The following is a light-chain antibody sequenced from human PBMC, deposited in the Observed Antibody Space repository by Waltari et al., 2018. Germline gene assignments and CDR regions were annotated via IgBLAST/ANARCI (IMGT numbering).Light chain of an antibody. CDR3: ASYTSANTVL. CDR2: DVS. Sequence: QSGLTQPASESGSPGQSITISCTGTRSDIGYYNFVSWYQQHPGKAPKLVIFDVSRWPSGVSHRFSGSKSGNTASLTISGLQAEDEAAYYCASYTSANTVLFGGGTKVTVL. J-gene: IGLJ2*01. V-gene: IGLV2-14*03. CDR1: RSDIGYYNF.